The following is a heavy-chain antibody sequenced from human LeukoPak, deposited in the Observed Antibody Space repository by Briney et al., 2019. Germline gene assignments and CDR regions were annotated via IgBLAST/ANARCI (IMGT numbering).Heavy chain of an antibody. D-gene: IGHD3-22*01. Sequence: GGSLRLSCAASGFTFSSYSMNWVRQAPGKGLQWVSSITRSSSYIYYADSVKGRFTISRDNAKNSLYLQMNSLRAEDTAVYYCARHVVAVGFDYWGQGTLVTVSS. CDR2: ITRSSSYI. V-gene: IGHV3-21*01. J-gene: IGHJ4*02. CDR3: ARHVVAVGFDY. CDR1: GFTFSSYS.